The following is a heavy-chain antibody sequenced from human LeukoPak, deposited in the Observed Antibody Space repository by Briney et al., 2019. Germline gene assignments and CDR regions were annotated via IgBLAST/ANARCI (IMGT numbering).Heavy chain of an antibody. CDR1: GFTFSSYS. J-gene: IGHJ3*02. CDR2: ISSSSSYI. V-gene: IGHV3-21*01. CDR3: ARVRAMDAFDI. D-gene: IGHD5-18*01. Sequence: GGSLRLSCAASGFTFSSYSMNWVRQAPGKGLEWVSSISSSSSYIYYADSVKGRFTISGDNAKNSLYLQMNSLRAEDTAVYYCARVRAMDAFDIWGQGTMVTVSS.